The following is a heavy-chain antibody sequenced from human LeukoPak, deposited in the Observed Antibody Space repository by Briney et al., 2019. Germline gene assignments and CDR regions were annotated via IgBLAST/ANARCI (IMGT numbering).Heavy chain of an antibody. CDR2: ISAYNGNT. Sequence: GASVNVSCKASGYTFTSYGISWVRQAPGQGLEWMGWISAYNGNTDYAQKLQGRVTMTTDTSTSTAYMELRSLRSDDTAVYYCARSMYQVGAFDIWGQGTMVTVSS. CDR1: GYTFTSYG. D-gene: IGHD2-2*01. V-gene: IGHV1-18*01. J-gene: IGHJ3*02. CDR3: ARSMYQVGAFDI.